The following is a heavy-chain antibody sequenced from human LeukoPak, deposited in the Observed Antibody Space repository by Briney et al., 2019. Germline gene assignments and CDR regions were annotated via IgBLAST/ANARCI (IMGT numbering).Heavy chain of an antibody. Sequence: GSLRLSCAASGFTFSSYSMTWVRQAPGKGLEWVSSISSSSRYIYYADSMKGRFTISRDNAKNSLYLQMNSLRAEDTAVYYCARMGLLWFGELPSYWGQGTLVTVSS. CDR1: GFTFSSYS. D-gene: IGHD3-10*01. J-gene: IGHJ4*02. CDR2: ISSSSRYI. CDR3: ARMGLLWFGELPSY. V-gene: IGHV3-21*01.